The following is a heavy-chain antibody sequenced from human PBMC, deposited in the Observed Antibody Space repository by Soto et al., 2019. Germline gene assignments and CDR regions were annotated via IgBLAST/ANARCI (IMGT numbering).Heavy chain of an antibody. CDR1: GFTFSSYA. D-gene: IGHD3-22*01. Sequence: EVQLLESGGGLVQPGGSLRLFCAASGFTFSSYAMSWVRQAPEKGLEWVSAISGSGGSTYYADSVKGRFTISRDNSKNTLYLQMYCLSAEDTAVYYCETDPHDSSGYYRYYFDYWGQGPLVTVSS. CDR3: ETDPHDSSGYYRYYFDY. V-gene: IGHV3-23*01. CDR2: ISGSGGST. J-gene: IGHJ4*02.